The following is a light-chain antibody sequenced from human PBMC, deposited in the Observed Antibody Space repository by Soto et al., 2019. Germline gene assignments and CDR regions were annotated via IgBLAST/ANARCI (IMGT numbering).Light chain of an antibody. CDR2: HAS. CDR3: QQRSNWPRT. Sequence: EIVLTQSTATLSLSPGERATLSCRASQSVCSSLGWYQQKPGQAPRLLIYHASNRATGFPARFSGSGSGTDFTLTISSLEPEDFAVYYCQQRSNWPRTFGQGTKVETK. CDR1: QSVCSS. J-gene: IGKJ1*01. V-gene: IGKV3-11*01.